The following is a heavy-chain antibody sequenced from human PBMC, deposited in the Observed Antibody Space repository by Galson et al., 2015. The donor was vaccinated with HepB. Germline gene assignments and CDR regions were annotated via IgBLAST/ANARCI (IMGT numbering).Heavy chain of an antibody. J-gene: IGHJ4*02. CDR3: AKDRGGITMIVVVHTIFDY. D-gene: IGHD3-22*01. V-gene: IGHV3-23*01. CDR2: ISGSGGST. Sequence: SLRLSCAASGFTFSSYAMSWVRQAPGKGLEWVSAISGSGGSTYYADSVKGRFTISRDNSKNTLYLQMNSLRAEDTAVYYCAKDRGGITMIVVVHTIFDYWGQGALVTVSS. CDR1: GFTFSSYA.